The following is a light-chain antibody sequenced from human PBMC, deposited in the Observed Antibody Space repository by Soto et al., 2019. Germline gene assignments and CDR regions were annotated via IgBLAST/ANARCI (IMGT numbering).Light chain of an antibody. CDR3: QSYDSSLSGSNYV. Sequence: QSVLTQPPSVSGAPGQRVTISCTGSSSNIGAGYDVHWYQQLPGTAPKLLIYGNSSRPSGVPDRFSGSKSGTSASLAITGLQAEDEADYYCQSYDSSLSGSNYVFGTGTKSPS. CDR1: SSNIGAGYD. CDR2: GNS. V-gene: IGLV1-40*01. J-gene: IGLJ1*01.